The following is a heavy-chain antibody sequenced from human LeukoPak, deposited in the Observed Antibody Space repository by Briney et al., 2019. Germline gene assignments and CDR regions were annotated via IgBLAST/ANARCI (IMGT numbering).Heavy chain of an antibody. CDR2: FSYNVHS. D-gene: IGHD6-13*01. CDR1: GGSVSSSNYY. CDR3: ARVSVAGTGPDY. Sequence: PSETLSLTCTVSGGSVSSSNYYWSWIRQPPGKGLEWVGFFSYNVHSDHNSSLKSRVTISVDTSKNQFSLRLSSVTAADTAIYYCARVSVAGTGPDYWGQETLLTVSS. J-gene: IGHJ4*02. V-gene: IGHV4-61*01.